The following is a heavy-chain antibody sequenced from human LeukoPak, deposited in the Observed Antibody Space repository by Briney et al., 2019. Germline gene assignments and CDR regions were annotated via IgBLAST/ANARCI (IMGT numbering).Heavy chain of an antibody. CDR2: ISYDGSNK. D-gene: IGHD3-10*01. CDR1: GFTFSSYG. V-gene: IGHV3-30*18. CDR3: GKVLSFYYGSGSPFEY. Sequence: GGSLRLSCAASGFTFSSYGMHWVRQAPGKGLEWVAVISYDGSNKYYADSVKGRFTISRDNSKNTLYLQMNSLRAEGTAVYYCGKVLSFYYGSGSPFEYWGQGTLVTVSP. J-gene: IGHJ4*02.